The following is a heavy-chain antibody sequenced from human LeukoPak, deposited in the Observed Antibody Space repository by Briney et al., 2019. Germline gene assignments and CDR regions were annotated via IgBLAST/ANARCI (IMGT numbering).Heavy chain of an antibody. V-gene: IGHV4-39*01. CDR3: ARHVLTMVRGVRYFDY. CDR1: GGSISSSSYD. CDR2: IYYSGST. D-gene: IGHD3-10*01. J-gene: IGHJ4*02. Sequence: SETLSLTCTVAGGSISSSSYDWGWIRQPPGKGLEWIARIYYSGSTYCNPSPKSRVTISVDTSKNQFSLKLSSVTASDTAVYYCARHVLTMVRGVRYFDYWGQGTLVTVSS.